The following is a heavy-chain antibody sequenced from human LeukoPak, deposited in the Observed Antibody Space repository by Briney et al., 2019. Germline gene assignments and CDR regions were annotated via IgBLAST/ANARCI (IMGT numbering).Heavy chain of an antibody. V-gene: IGHV4-39*01. D-gene: IGHD2-2*01. J-gene: IGHJ4*02. CDR3: ARQVPAVIFDY. CDR1: GGSISSSSYY. Sequence: PSETLSLTCTVSGGSISSSSYYWGWTRQPPGKGLEWIGSIYYSGSTYYNPSLKSRVTISVDTSKNQFSLKLSSVTAADTAVYYCARQVPAVIFDYWGQGTLVTVSS. CDR2: IYYSGST.